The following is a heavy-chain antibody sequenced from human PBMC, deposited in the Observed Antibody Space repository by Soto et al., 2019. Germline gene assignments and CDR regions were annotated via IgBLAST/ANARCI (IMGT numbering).Heavy chain of an antibody. J-gene: IGHJ1*01. V-gene: IGHV3-30*18. Sequence: QGQLVESGGGVVQPGKSLRLSCSSSRIAFSSYGIHWGRQAPGKGLEWVAEISYDGRRKNYTDSVKGRFSISRDNSNNTVHLQMSSLIAEDTAIYYCAKELTHYYDSSGYYFGYWGQGTLVTVSS. CDR2: ISYDGRRK. D-gene: IGHD3-22*01. CDR1: RIAFSSYG. CDR3: AKELTHYYDSSGYYFGY.